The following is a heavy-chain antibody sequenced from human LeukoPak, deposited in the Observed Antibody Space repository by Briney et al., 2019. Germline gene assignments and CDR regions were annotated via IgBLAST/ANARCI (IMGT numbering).Heavy chain of an antibody. J-gene: IGHJ3*02. CDR3: ARDWILDAFDI. D-gene: IGHD2-2*03. CDR1: GYTFTNND. CDR2: MHPNSDDT. Sequence: ASVKVSCKASGYTFTNNDIHWVRQATGQGLEWMGWMHPNSDDTGYAQKFQGRVTMTRNTSISTAYMELSSLRPEDTAVYYCARDWILDAFDIWGQGTMVTVSS. V-gene: IGHV1-8*01.